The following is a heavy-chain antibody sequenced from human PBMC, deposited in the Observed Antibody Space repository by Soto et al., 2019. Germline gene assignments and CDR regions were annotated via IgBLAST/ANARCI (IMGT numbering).Heavy chain of an antibody. D-gene: IGHD1-26*01. CDR3: ARGRTNSLGTFDY. V-gene: IGHV1-18*01. J-gene: IGHJ4*01. CDR1: GYSFLNYD. Sequence: ASVKVSCKASGYSFLNYDISWLRQAPGQGLEWMGWIGTFSGDTKYALKFQGRVTMTTDTSTTTVYMQLTNLRSDDTAVYFCARGRTNSLGTFDYWGQ. CDR2: IGTFSGDT.